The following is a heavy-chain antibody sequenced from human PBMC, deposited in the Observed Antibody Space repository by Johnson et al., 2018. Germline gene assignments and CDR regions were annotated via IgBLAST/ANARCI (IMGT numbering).Heavy chain of an antibody. Sequence: QVQLVEPGGGVVQPGRSLRLSCAAPGFTLSAHGIHWVRQAPGKGRAWVAGISFDGGNKYYADAVKGRFTISRDNSKNTLYLQMTSLRAEDTAVYYCAKDLDMGFYYMDVWGKGTTVTVSS. J-gene: IGHJ6*03. CDR1: GFTLSAHG. D-gene: IGHD2-2*03. V-gene: IGHV3-30*18. CDR3: AKDLDMGFYYMDV. CDR2: ISFDGGNK.